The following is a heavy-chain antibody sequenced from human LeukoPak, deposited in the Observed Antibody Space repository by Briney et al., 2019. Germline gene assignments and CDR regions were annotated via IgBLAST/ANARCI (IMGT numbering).Heavy chain of an antibody. J-gene: IGHJ4*02. Sequence: SVKVSCKASGGTFSSYAISWVRQAPGQGLEWMGRIIPILGIANYAQKFQGRVTITADKSTSTAYMELSSLRSEDTAVYYCAGYYYDSSGYVTFDYWGQGTLVTVSS. CDR1: GGTFSSYA. V-gene: IGHV1-69*04. CDR2: IIPILGIA. CDR3: AGYYYDSSGYVTFDY. D-gene: IGHD3-22*01.